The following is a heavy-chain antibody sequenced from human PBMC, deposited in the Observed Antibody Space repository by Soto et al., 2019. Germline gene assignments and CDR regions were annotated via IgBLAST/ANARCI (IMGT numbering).Heavy chain of an antibody. CDR3: ARMLAVNYYYYYGDV. CDR2: ILSSDEK. CDR1: GFSLRNARMG. J-gene: IGHJ6*03. D-gene: IGHD3-22*01. V-gene: IGHV2-26*01. Sequence: QVTLKESGPVLVKSTETLTLTCTVSGFSLRNARMGVSWIRQPPGKGLEWLAHILSSDEKSYNTSLKGRLTPSKDTSKSQVVLVMTDMDPVDTATYFCARMLAVNYYYYYGDVGGEGTTVTVSS.